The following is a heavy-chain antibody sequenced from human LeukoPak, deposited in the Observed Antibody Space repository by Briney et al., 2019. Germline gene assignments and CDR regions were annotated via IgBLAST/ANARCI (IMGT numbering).Heavy chain of an antibody. Sequence: ASVKVSCKSSGYTFSGYYIHWVRQAPGQGLEWMGWISAYNGDTHYAQNFQGRVTMTTDTSKSTAYMELRSLRSDDTAMYYCARRGGKNYGDYLLYYYYMDVWGKGTTVTVS. CDR3: ARRGGKNYGDYLLYYYYMDV. D-gene: IGHD4-17*01. V-gene: IGHV1-18*04. J-gene: IGHJ6*03. CDR2: ISAYNGDT. CDR1: GYTFSGYY.